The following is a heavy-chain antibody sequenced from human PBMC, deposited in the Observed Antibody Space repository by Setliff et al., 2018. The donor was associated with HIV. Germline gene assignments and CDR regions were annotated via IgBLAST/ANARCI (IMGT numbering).Heavy chain of an antibody. CDR1: GYSISSGYY. D-gene: IGHD2-21*02. CDR2: IYHGGTT. Sequence: SETLSLTCAVSGYSISSGYYWAWIRQPPGKGLEWIGSIYHGGTTYYNPPLKSRSTISEDTSKNQFPLSLSSVTAADTAVYYCVRDPPLTPTDADHPFDIWGQGTMVTVSS. J-gene: IGHJ3*02. V-gene: IGHV4-38-2*02. CDR3: VRDPPLTPTDADHPFDI.